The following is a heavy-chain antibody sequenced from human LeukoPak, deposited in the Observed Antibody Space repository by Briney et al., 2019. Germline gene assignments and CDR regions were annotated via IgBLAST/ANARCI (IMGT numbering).Heavy chain of an antibody. Sequence: LETLSLTCTVSRGSISGYYWSWIRQPPGKGLEWIGYISNTGNTNYNPSLKSRVTISVDTSKNQLSLKLSSVTAADTAVYYCARDSSNWYFDLWGRGSLVTVSS. J-gene: IGHJ2*01. CDR2: ISNTGNT. CDR3: ARDSSNWYFDL. D-gene: IGHD6-6*01. CDR1: RGSISGYY. V-gene: IGHV4-59*01.